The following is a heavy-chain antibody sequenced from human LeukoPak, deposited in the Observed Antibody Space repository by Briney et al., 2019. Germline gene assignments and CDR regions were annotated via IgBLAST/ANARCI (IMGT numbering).Heavy chain of an antibody. J-gene: IGHJ6*02. D-gene: IGHD2-2*01. CDR2: IDHSGST. CDR3: ASRFCSTSSCYPSRWSPYALDV. CDR1: SGSFTGYF. V-gene: IGHV4-34*01. Sequence: SETLSLTCAVSSGSFTGYFWGWIRQAPGKGLEWIGEIDHSGSTRYNPSLNTRVTMSVDTSKSHFSLKLTSVTAADTAVCYCASRFCSTSSCYPSRWSPYALDVWGQGTTVIVSS.